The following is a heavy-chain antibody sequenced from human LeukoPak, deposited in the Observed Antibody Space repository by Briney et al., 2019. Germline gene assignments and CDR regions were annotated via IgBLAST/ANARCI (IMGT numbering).Heavy chain of an antibody. V-gene: IGHV4-34*01. Sequence: SETLSLTCAVYGGSFSGYYWSWLRQPPGKGLEWIGEINHSGSTNYNPSLKSRVTISVDTSKNQFSLKLSSVTAADTAVYYCARKVVTPLFSYYYYGMDVWGQGTTVTVSS. CDR1: GGSFSGYY. J-gene: IGHJ6*02. CDR3: ARKVVTPLFSYYYYGMDV. CDR2: INHSGST. D-gene: IGHD4-23*01.